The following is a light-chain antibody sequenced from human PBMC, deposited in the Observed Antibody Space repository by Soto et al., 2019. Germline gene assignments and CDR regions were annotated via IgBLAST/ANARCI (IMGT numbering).Light chain of an antibody. V-gene: IGLV1-47*01. Sequence: QSVLTQPPSASGTPGQRVTISCSGSSSNIGSYYVYWYQQLPGTAPKLLIFRNNQRPSGVPDRFSGSKSGTSASLAISGLRSEDEADYYCAAWDDSLGVIFGGVTKLTVL. CDR1: SSNIGSYY. J-gene: IGLJ2*01. CDR2: RNN. CDR3: AAWDDSLGVI.